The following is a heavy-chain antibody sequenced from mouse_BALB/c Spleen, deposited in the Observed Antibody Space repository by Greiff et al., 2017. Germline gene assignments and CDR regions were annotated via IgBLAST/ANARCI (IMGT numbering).Heavy chain of an antibody. J-gene: IGHJ3*01. V-gene: IGHV5-9-4*01. CDR2: ISSGGSYT. Sequence: EVQRVESGGGLVKPGGSLKLSCAASGFTFSSYAMSWVRQSPEKRLEWVAEISSGGSYTYYPDTVTGRFTISRDNAKNTLYLEMSSLRSEDTAMYYCATYYRYPFFAYWGQGTLVTVSA. CDR1: GFTFSSYA. D-gene: IGHD2-14*01. CDR3: ATYYRYPFFAY.